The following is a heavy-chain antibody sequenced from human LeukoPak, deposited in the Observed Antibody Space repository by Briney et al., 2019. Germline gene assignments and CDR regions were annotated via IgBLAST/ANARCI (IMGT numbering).Heavy chain of an antibody. V-gene: IGHV1-69*01. CDR3: ASPYGGNSDLPFDY. Sequence: GSSVKVSCKASGGTFSSYAISWVRQAPGQGLEWMGGIIPIFGTANYAQKFQGRVTITADESTSTAYMELSSLRSEDTAVYYCASPYGGNSDLPFDYWGQGTLVTVSS. D-gene: IGHD4-23*01. CDR2: IIPIFGTA. CDR1: GGTFSSYA. J-gene: IGHJ4*02.